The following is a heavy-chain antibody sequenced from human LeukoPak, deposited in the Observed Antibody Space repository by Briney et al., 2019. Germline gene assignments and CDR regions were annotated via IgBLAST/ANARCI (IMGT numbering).Heavy chain of an antibody. D-gene: IGHD4-17*01. V-gene: IGHV3-30*18. CDR3: AKDRYGDYGPFDN. CDR1: GFNFNSHG. CDR2: IPSDGSYT. J-gene: IGHJ3*02. Sequence: TGRSLRLSCAASGFNFNSHGMHWVRQAPGKGLEWVALIPSDGSYTYYADSVKGRFTISRDNSKNTLSLQMNSVRPDDTAVYYCAKDRYGDYGPFDNWGQGTIVTVSS.